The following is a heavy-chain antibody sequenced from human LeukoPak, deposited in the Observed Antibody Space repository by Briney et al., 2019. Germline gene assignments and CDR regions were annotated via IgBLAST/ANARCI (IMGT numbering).Heavy chain of an antibody. D-gene: IGHD4-11*01. V-gene: IGHV4-39*07. Sequence: SETLSLTCTVSGGSISSNSYYWGWIRQPPGKGLEWIGSIYYSRSTYYNPSLKSRVTISVDTSKNQFSLKLSSVTAADTAVYYCARGQKDYTKPSRNWFDPWGQGTLVTVSS. CDR1: GGSISSNSYY. CDR2: IYYSRST. CDR3: ARGQKDYTKPSRNWFDP. J-gene: IGHJ5*02.